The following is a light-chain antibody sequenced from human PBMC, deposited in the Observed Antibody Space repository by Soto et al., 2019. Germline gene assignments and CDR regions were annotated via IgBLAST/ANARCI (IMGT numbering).Light chain of an antibody. CDR1: QSVSSN. J-gene: IGKJ2*01. Sequence: EIVMTQSPATLSVSPGERATLSCRASQSVSSNLAWYQQKLGQAPRLLIYGASTRATGIPARFSGSGSGTEFTLTISSLQSEDFAVYYCQQYYNWPLYTFGQGTKLEIK. V-gene: IGKV3-15*01. CDR2: GAS. CDR3: QQYYNWPLYT.